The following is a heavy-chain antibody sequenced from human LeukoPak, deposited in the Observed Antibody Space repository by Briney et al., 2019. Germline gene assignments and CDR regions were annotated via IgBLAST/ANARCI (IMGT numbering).Heavy chain of an antibody. V-gene: IGHV4-31*03. CDR1: GGSLSSGGYY. J-gene: IGHJ4*02. CDR2: IYYSGST. CDR3: ARVSSARNGFDY. Sequence: PSETLSLTCTVSGGSLSSGGYYWCWIRQYPGMGLEWIGSIYYSGSTYYTPSLRSRVNISVDTSKSQFALNLTSVTAADTAVYYCARVSSARNGFDYWGQGTLVTVSS. D-gene: IGHD1-14*01.